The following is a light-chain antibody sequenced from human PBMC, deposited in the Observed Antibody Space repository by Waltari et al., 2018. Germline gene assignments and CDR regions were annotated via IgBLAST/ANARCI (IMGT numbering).Light chain of an antibody. V-gene: IGLV1-40*01. J-gene: IGLJ2*01. CDR1: LSNIAAGYP. CDR2: VNN. Sequence: QPVLTQPPSVSGAPGQRVTLSCTGNLSNIAAGYPVHWYQQLPGAAPKLVIYVNNNRPSGVPDRFSGSRSGASASLAITGLQAEDEAYYYCQSYDSRLSDHVIFGGGTKVTVL. CDR3: QSYDSRLSDHVI.